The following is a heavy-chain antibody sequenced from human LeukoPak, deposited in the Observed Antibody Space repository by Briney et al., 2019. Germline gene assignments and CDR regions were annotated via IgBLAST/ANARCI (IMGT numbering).Heavy chain of an antibody. D-gene: IGHD3-22*01. Sequence: SETLSLTCTVSGGSISGYYWTWIRQPPGKGLEWIGYIYYSGSTNYHPSLKSRVTLSVDTSKKQFSLKLSSVTAADTAVYYCARSGVGYFYDNTGYYPLDYWGQGTLVTVSS. CDR3: ARSGVGYFYDNTGYYPLDY. CDR1: GGSISGYY. CDR2: IYYSGST. J-gene: IGHJ4*02. V-gene: IGHV4-59*01.